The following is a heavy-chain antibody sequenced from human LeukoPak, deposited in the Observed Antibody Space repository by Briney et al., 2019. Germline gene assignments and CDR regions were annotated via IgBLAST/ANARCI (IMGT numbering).Heavy chain of an antibody. CDR3: TIGPFCGVDCYAVDY. CDR1: GGMFSTYA. J-gene: IGHJ4*02. Sequence: SVKVSCKASGGMFSTYAISWVRQAPGQGPEWMGGIIPISTTANYAQKFQGRVTITSDEFTRTAYMEVYSLKCEDTAVYYCTIGPFCGVDCYAVDYWGQGTLGTVSS. CDR2: IIPISTTA. D-gene: IGHD2-21*02. V-gene: IGHV1-69*01.